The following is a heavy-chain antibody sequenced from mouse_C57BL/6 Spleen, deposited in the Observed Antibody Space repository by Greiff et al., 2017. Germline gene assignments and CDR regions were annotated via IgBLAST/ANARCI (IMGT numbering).Heavy chain of an antibody. CDR2: IDPNSGGT. CDR3: SSSTMVTTSWLAY. CDR1: GYTFTSYW. Sequence: VQLQQPGAELVKPGASVKLSCKASGYTFTSYWMHWVKQRPGRGLEGIGRIDPNSGGTKYNEKFKSKATLTVDKPSSSAYMQLSSLTSEDSAVYYCSSSTMVTTSWLAYWGQGTLVTVSA. J-gene: IGHJ3*01. D-gene: IGHD2-2*01. V-gene: IGHV1-72*01.